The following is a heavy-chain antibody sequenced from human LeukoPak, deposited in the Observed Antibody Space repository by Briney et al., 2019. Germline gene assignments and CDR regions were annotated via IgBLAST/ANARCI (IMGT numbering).Heavy chain of an antibody. CDR1: GFTFSSYA. CDR2: ISYDGSNK. J-gene: IGHJ4*02. CDR3: ARGIVVPAVLDY. D-gene: IGHD2-2*01. V-gene: IGHV3-30-3*01. Sequence: GGSLRLSCAASGFTFSSYAMHWVRQAPGKGLEWVAVISYDGSNKYYADSVKGRFTISRDNSKNTLYLQMNSLRAEGTAVYYCARGIVVPAVLDYWGQGTLVTVSS.